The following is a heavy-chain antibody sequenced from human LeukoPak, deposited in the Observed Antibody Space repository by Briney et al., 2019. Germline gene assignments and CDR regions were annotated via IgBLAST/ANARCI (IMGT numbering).Heavy chain of an antibody. V-gene: IGHV3-30*04. CDR1: GFTFSSYA. CDR3: ARALSGYDPFDY. CDR2: ISYEGSNK. J-gene: IGHJ4*02. Sequence: PGGSLRLSCAASGFTFSSYAMHWVPQAPGKGLEGVADISYEGSNKYYAHSVKGRFTISRDNSKNTPYLQMSSVRAEDTAVYYCARALSGYDPFDYWGEGALVAVCS. D-gene: IGHD5-12*01.